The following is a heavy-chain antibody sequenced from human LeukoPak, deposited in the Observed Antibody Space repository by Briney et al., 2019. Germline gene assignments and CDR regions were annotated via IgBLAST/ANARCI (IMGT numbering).Heavy chain of an antibody. D-gene: IGHD3-22*01. Sequence: PEASVKVSCKASGYTFTSYDINWVRQAPGQGLEWMGWINTNTGNPTYAQGFTGRFVFSLDTSVSTAYLQISSLKAEDTAVYYCARASDSSGYQGDYYYYYYGMDVWGQGTTVTVSS. V-gene: IGHV7-4-1*02. CDR2: INTNTGNP. J-gene: IGHJ6*02. CDR1: GYTFTSYD. CDR3: ARASDSSGYQGDYYYYYYGMDV.